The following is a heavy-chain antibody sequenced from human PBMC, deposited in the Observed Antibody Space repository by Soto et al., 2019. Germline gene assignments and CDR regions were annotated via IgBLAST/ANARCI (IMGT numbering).Heavy chain of an antibody. Sequence: ASVKVSCKASGYTFTSYYMHWVRQAPGQGLEWMGIINPSGGSTSYAQKFQGRVTMTRDTSTSTVYMELSSLRSEDTAVYYCAREMARWYSSSGAYYYYFGMDVWGQGTTVTVSS. CDR1: GYTFTSYY. J-gene: IGHJ6*02. V-gene: IGHV1-46*01. D-gene: IGHD6-6*01. CDR3: AREMARWYSSSGAYYYYFGMDV. CDR2: INPSGGST.